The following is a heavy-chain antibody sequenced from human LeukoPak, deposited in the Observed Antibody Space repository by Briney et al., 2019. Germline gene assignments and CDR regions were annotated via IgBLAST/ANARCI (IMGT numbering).Heavy chain of an antibody. CDR1: GFPFSTYW. CDR2: INQDGSGE. D-gene: IGHD3-3*01. CDR3: ARDDDVWSGWGH. V-gene: IGHV3-7*01. Sequence: GGSLRLSCTASGFPFSTYWLSWVRQAPGKGLEWVANINQDGSGEYYAGSVKGRFTIARDNAKNSLYLQMNSLRAEDTAVYYCARDDDVWSGWGHWGRGTLVTVSS. J-gene: IGHJ4*02.